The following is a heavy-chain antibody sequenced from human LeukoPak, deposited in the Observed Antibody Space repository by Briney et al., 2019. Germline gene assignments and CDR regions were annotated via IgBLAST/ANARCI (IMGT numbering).Heavy chain of an antibody. Sequence: SGGSLRLSCAASGFTFSSYAMSWVRQAPGKGLEWVSGISNSGGRTYYADSVKGRFTISRDNSKSTLYLQMNSLRAEDTAVYYCAKEGGPMVEWTFDYWGQGTLVTVSS. V-gene: IGHV3-23*01. CDR3: AKEGGPMVEWTFDY. CDR2: ISNSGGRT. CDR1: GFTFSSYA. J-gene: IGHJ4*02. D-gene: IGHD4/OR15-4a*01.